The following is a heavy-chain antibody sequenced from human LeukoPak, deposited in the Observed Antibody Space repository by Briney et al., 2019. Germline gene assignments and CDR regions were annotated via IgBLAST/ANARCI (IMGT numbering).Heavy chain of an antibody. CDR2: IYYSGST. CDR1: GGSISSSSYY. CDR3: ARHVSVTMVRGVIIDY. V-gene: IGHV4-39*01. Sequence: PSETLSLTCTVSGGSISSSSYYWGWIRQPPGKGLEWIGSIYYSGSTYYNPSPKSRVTISVDTSKNQFSLKLSSVTAADTAVYYCARHVSVTMVRGVIIDYWGQGTLVTVSS. J-gene: IGHJ4*02. D-gene: IGHD3-10*01.